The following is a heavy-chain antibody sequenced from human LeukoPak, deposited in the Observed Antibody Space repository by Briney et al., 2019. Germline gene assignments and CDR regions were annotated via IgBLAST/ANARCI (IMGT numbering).Heavy chain of an antibody. CDR2: ITSAGST. V-gene: IGHV3-11*04. Sequence: KPGGSLRLSCAASGFTFSDFYMTWIRQAPGKGLEWISYITSAGSTYYAGSVRGRFTISRDNAKTSLFLQMNNLGAEDTAVYYCARDRGLHRSSPNSGAFDIWGQGTMVTVSS. CDR3: ARDRGLHRSSPNSGAFDI. CDR1: GFTFSDFY. D-gene: IGHD6-6*01. J-gene: IGHJ3*02.